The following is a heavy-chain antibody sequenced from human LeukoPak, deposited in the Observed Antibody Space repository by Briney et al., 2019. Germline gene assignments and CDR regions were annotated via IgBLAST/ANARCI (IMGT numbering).Heavy chain of an antibody. J-gene: IGHJ2*01. Sequence: SQTLSLTCAISGDSVSSNSAAWNWIRQSPSRGLEWLGRTYYRSKWYNDYAVSVKSRITINPDTSKNQFSLQLNSVTPDDTAVYYCARDSPLTTVTTFPYWYFDLWGRGTLVTVSS. D-gene: IGHD4-17*01. CDR2: TYYRSKWYN. CDR3: ARDSPLTTVTTFPYWYFDL. V-gene: IGHV6-1*01. CDR1: GDSVSSNSAA.